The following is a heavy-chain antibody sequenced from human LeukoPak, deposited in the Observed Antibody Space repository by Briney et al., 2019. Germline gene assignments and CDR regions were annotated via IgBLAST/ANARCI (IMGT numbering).Heavy chain of an antibody. D-gene: IGHD3-9*01. CDR3: ARSFYYDTLTGYYFFDY. V-gene: IGHV3-48*04. J-gene: IGHJ4*02. CDR1: GFTFSSYS. Sequence: PGGSLRLSCVASGFTFSSYSINWVRQAPGKGLEWVSYISSSSTTIYYADSVKGRFTITRDNAKNSPYLQMNSLRAEDTAVYYCARSFYYDTLTGYYFFDYWGQGTLVTVSS. CDR2: ISSSSTTI.